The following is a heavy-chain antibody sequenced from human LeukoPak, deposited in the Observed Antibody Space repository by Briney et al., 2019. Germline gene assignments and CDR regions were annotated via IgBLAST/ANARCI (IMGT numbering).Heavy chain of an antibody. CDR2: ISSSSSTI. D-gene: IGHD1-26*01. Sequence: GGSLRLSCAASGFTFSSYSMNWVRQAPGKGLEWVSYISSSSSTIYYADSVKGRFTISRDNAKNSLYLQMNSLRAEDTAVYYCAKRLRVGATLGAFDIWGQGTMVTVSS. CDR1: GFTFSSYS. CDR3: AKRLRVGATLGAFDI. V-gene: IGHV3-48*04. J-gene: IGHJ3*02.